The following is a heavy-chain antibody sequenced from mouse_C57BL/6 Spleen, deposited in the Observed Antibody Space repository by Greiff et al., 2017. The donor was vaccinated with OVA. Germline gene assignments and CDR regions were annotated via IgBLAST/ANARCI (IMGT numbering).Heavy chain of an antibody. V-gene: IGHV1-82*01. Sequence: VQLQESGPELVKPGASVKISCKASGYAFSSSWMNWVTQRPGKGLEWIGRIYPGDGDTNYNGKFKGKATLTADKSSSTAYMQLSSLTSEDSAVYFCANYGSSYYAMDYWGQGTSVTVSS. D-gene: IGHD1-1*01. CDR1: GYAFSSSW. J-gene: IGHJ4*01. CDR3: ANYGSSYYAMDY. CDR2: IYPGDGDT.